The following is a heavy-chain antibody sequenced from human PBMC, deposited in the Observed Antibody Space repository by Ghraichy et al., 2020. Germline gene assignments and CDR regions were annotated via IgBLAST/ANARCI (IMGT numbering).Heavy chain of an antibody. J-gene: IGHJ3*02. CDR1: GGTFSSYA. Sequence: SVKVSCKASGGTFSSYAISWVRQAPGQGLEWMGGIIPIFGTANYAQKFQGRVTITADKSTSTAYMELSSLRSEDTAVYYCARGGTTVVMDAFDIWGQGTMVTVSS. D-gene: IGHD4-23*01. V-gene: IGHV1-69*06. CDR2: IIPIFGTA. CDR3: ARGGTTVVMDAFDI.